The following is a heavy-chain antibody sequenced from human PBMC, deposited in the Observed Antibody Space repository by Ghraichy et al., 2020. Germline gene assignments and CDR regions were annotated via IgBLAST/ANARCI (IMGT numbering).Heavy chain of an antibody. Sequence: ASVKVSCKASGYIFTGYYLHWVRQAPGQGLEWMGWINPKSGGTNYAQKFQGWVTMTWDTSISTAYMELSRLRSDDTAVYYCAREGNIVTREYDSWGQGTLVTVSS. J-gene: IGHJ4*02. V-gene: IGHV1-2*04. CDR3: AREGNIVTREYDS. CDR1: GYIFTGYY. D-gene: IGHD6-6*01. CDR2: INPKSGGT.